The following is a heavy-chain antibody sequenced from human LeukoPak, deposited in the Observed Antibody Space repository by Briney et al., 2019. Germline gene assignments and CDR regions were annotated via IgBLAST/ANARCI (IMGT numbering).Heavy chain of an antibody. CDR2: ISYDGSEK. D-gene: IGHD3-22*01. Sequence: PGGSLRLSCAASGFTFSGFGMHWVRQAPGKGLEWVALISYDGSEKYYADSVKGRFTISRDNSKNTLYLEMNSLRAEDTAVYYCAKGLNYHDTSGAFDYWGQGTLVTVSS. CDR3: AKGLNYHDTSGAFDY. J-gene: IGHJ4*02. CDR1: GFTFSGFG. V-gene: IGHV3-30*18.